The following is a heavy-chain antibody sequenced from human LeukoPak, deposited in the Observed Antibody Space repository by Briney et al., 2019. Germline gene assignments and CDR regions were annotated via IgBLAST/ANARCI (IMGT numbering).Heavy chain of an antibody. CDR2: ISAYNGNT. CDR3: ASSRSRAAYYYDSSGHDAFDI. V-gene: IGHV1-18*01. CDR1: GYTFTSYG. Sequence: ASVKVSCKASGYTFTSYGISWVRQAPGQGLEWMGWISAYNGNTNYAQKLQGRVTMTTDTSTSTAYMELSRLRSDDTAVYYCASSRSRAAYYYDSSGHDAFDIWGQGTMVTVSS. J-gene: IGHJ3*02. D-gene: IGHD3-22*01.